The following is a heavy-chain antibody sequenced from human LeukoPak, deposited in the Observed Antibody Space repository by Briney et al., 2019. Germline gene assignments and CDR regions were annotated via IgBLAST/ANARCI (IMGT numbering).Heavy chain of an antibody. J-gene: IGHJ4*02. D-gene: IGHD4-17*01. V-gene: IGHV3-48*03. CDR2: ITNSGGTT. CDR3: ARQEGHDYGDYYFDY. CDR1: GFTFSSYE. Sequence: GGSLRLSWAASGFTFSSYEMSWVRQAPGKGLEWVSYITNSGGTTYYADSVKGRFSISRDNAKNSLYLQMNSLRAEDTAVYYCARQEGHDYGDYYFDYWGQGILVTVSS.